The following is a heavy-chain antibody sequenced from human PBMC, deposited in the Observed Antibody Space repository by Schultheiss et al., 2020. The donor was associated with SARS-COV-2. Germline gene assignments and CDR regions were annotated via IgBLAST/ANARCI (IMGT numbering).Heavy chain of an antibody. D-gene: IGHD6-19*01. V-gene: IGHV4-34*01. CDR3: ASSGWDDSFDY. CDR2: IYHSGST. J-gene: IGHJ4*02. Sequence: SQTLSLTCTVYGGSFSGYYWGWIRQPPGKGLEWIGEIYHSGSTNYNPSLKSRVTISVDTSKNQFSLQLNSVTPEDTAVYYCASSGWDDSFDYWGQGTLVTVSS. CDR1: GGSFSGYY.